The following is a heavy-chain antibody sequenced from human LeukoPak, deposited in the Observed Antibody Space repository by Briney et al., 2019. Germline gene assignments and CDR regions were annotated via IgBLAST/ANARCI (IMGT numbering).Heavy chain of an antibody. CDR2: ISYIGST. D-gene: IGHD4-17*01. CDR1: DDSFSSHY. J-gene: IGHJ3*02. V-gene: IGHV4-59*11. Sequence: SETLSLTCAVSDDSFSSHYCTWIRQPPGQGPEWIGYISYIGSTNYNPSLKSRVTISIDTSKNQFSLKLSSVTAADTAVYYCARDLVTVTKGFDIWGQGTMVSVSS. CDR3: ARDLVTVTKGFDI.